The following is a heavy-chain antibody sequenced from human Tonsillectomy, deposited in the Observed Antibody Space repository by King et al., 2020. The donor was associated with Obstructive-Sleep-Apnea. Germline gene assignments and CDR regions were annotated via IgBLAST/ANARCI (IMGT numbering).Heavy chain of an antibody. V-gene: IGHV4-31*03. CDR3: ARDGSGSYPSMDV. CDR1: GGSISSSGYY. J-gene: IGHJ6*02. Sequence: VQLQESGPGLVKPSQTLSLTCTVSGGSISSSGYYWSWIRQHPGKGLEWIGDIYYSGSPYYNPSLKSRVTISVDTSKNQFSLKLSSVTAADTAVYYCARDGSGSYPSMDVWGQGTTVTVSS. D-gene: IGHD3-10*01. CDR2: IYYSGSP.